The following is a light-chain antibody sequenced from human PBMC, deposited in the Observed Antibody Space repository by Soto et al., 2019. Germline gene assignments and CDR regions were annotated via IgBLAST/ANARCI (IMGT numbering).Light chain of an antibody. Sequence: QSVLTQPPSVSGAPGQRVTISCTGSSSNIGAGYDVHWYQQLPGTAPKLLSYGNSNRPSGVPDRFSGSKSGTSASLAITGLQAEDEADYYCQSYDSSLSGVVFGGGTKLTV. CDR2: GNS. J-gene: IGLJ2*01. CDR1: SSNIGAGYD. V-gene: IGLV1-40*01. CDR3: QSYDSSLSGVV.